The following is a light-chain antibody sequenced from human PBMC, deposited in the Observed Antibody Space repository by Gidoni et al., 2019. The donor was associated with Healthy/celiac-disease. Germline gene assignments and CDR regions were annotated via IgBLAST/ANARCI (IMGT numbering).Light chain of an antibody. Sequence: QSALTQPASVSGPPGRSITISCTGTSSDVGGYNYVPWYQQHPGKAPKLMIYDVSNRPSGVSNRFSGSKSGNTASLTISGLQAEDEADYYCSSYTSSSTFYVFGTGTKVTVL. CDR2: DVS. V-gene: IGLV2-14*01. CDR1: SSDVGGYNY. J-gene: IGLJ1*01. CDR3: SSYTSSSTFYV.